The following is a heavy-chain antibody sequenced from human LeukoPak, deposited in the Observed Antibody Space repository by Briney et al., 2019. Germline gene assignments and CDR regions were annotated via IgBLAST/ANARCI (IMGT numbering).Heavy chain of an antibody. Sequence: PSETLSLTCTVSGGSISSYYWSWIRQPPGKGLQLIGYIYYSGSTNYNPSLKSRVTISVDTSKNQFSLKLSSVTAADTAVYYCARFYGDYPFYYYYYYGMDVWGQGTTVTVSS. CDR2: IYYSGST. D-gene: IGHD4-17*01. CDR3: ARFYGDYPFYYYYYYGMDV. V-gene: IGHV4-59*01. CDR1: GGSISSYY. J-gene: IGHJ6*02.